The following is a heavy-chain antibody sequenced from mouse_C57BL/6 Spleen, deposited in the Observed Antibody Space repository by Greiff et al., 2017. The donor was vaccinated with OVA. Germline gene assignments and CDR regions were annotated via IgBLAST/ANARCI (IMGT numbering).Heavy chain of an antibody. Sequence: QVTLKVSGPGILQSSQTLSLTCSFSGFSLSTSGMGVSWIRQPPGKGLEWLAHIYWDDDKCYNTSLKSRLTISKDTSRNQVFLKITSVDTADTASYCCARLYDYDPYAMDYWGQGTSVTVSS. CDR3: ARLYDYDPYAMDY. J-gene: IGHJ4*01. D-gene: IGHD2-4*01. CDR1: GFSLSTSGMG. V-gene: IGHV8-12*01. CDR2: IYWDDDK.